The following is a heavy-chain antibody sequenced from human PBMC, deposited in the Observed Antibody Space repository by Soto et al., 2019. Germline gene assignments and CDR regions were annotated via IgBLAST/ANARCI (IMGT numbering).Heavy chain of an antibody. Sequence: XSVKVSFNASGYTFTSYGISWVRHPPGQGLEWMGWISTDNGNTNYAQKLQGRVTMTTDTSTSTAYMELRSLRSDDTAVYYCAREGSRPYYYYGMDVWGQGTTVTVSS. V-gene: IGHV1-18*01. CDR2: ISTDNGNT. J-gene: IGHJ6*02. CDR3: AREGSRPYYYYGMDV. CDR1: GYTFTSYG. D-gene: IGHD1-26*01.